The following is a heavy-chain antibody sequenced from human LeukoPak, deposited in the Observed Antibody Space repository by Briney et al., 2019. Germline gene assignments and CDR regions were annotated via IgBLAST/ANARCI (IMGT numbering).Heavy chain of an antibody. CDR2: ISGTGAAM. D-gene: IGHD3-22*01. CDR3: AREGDLYDRSTSSQFDY. J-gene: IGHJ4*02. V-gene: IGHV3-48*03. Sequence: GGSLRLSCAASGFTFRSFEMNRVRQAPGKGLEWVSYISGTGAAMYYADSVKGRFTISRDNAKNSLYLQMNSLRAEDTAVYYCAREGDLYDRSTSSQFDYWGQGTLVTVSS. CDR1: GFTFRSFE.